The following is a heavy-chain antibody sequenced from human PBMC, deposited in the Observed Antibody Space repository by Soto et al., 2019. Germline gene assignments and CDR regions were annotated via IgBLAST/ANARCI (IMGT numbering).Heavy chain of an antibody. CDR1: GGSISSDNFF. CDR2: IYYRGST. Sequence: SETLSLTCTVSGGSISSDNFFWSWIRQPPGEGLEWIGYIYYRGSTYYNPSLESRVTISVDTSKNQFSLKLSSVTAADTAVYYCARWGSDDFWSGYLTNWFDPWGQGTLVTVSS. J-gene: IGHJ5*02. V-gene: IGHV4-30-4*01. D-gene: IGHD3-3*01. CDR3: ARWGSDDFWSGYLTNWFDP.